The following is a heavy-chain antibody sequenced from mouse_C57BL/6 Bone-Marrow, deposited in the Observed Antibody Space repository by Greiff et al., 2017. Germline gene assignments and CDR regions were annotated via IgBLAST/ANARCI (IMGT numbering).Heavy chain of an antibody. Sequence: VQLQQPGAELVKPGASVQLSCKASGYTFTSYWMHWVKQRPGQGLEWIGMIHPNSGSTNYNEKFKSKATLTVDKSSSTAYMQLSSLTSEDSAVYDCARSGGGSSYVDYWGQGTTLTVSS. CDR2: IHPNSGST. CDR1: GYTFTSYW. D-gene: IGHD1-1*01. CDR3: ARSGGGSSYVDY. V-gene: IGHV1-64*01. J-gene: IGHJ2*01.